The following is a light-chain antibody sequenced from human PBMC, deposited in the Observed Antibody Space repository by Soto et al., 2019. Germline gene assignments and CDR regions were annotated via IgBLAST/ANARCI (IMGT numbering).Light chain of an antibody. CDR3: CSYPCSSVYV. J-gene: IGLJ1*01. CDR2: EVI. Sequence: QSVLTQVASVSGSPGQSITISCTGTSSDVGTFNLVSWYQQRPGKAPRLMNEVIKRPSGVSNRFSGSKSGNTASLTISGLQAEDEADYYCCSYPCSSVYVFGTGTKVTVL. CDR1: SSDVGTFNL. V-gene: IGLV2-23*02.